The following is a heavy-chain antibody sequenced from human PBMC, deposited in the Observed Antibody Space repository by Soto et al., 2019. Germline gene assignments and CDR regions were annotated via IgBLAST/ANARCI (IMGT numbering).Heavy chain of an antibody. CDR2: IYYSGST. CDR1: GGSISSSSYY. D-gene: IGHD6-19*01. Sequence: QLQLQESGPGLVKPSETLSLTCTVSGGSISSSSYYWGWIRQPPGKGLEWIGSIYYSGSTYYNPSLKSRVTISVDTSKNQFSLKLSSVTAGDTAVYYCARTLVAGDAFDIWGQGTMLTVSS. V-gene: IGHV4-39*01. J-gene: IGHJ3*02. CDR3: ARTLVAGDAFDI.